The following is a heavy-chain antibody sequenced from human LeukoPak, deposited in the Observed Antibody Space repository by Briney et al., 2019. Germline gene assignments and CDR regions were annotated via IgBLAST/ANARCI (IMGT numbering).Heavy chain of an antibody. Sequence: GESLKISCKGSGYSFTSYWIGWVRQMPGKGLEWMGIIYPGDSDTRYSPSFQGQVTISADKSISTAYLQWSGLKASDTAMYYCARRRSSISWGFDPWGQGTLVTVSS. D-gene: IGHD2-2*01. CDR1: GYSFTSYW. V-gene: IGHV5-51*01. J-gene: IGHJ5*02. CDR3: ARRRSSISWGFDP. CDR2: IYPGDSDT.